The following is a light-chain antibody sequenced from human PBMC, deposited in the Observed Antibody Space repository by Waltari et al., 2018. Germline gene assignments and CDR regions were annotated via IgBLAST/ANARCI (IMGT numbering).Light chain of an antibody. CDR3: SSQSSNDVVL. J-gene: IGLJ2*01. CDR1: SNDAGGYNS. Sequence: QSALTQPASVSGSPGQSVPIFCAGTSNDAGGYNSVSWYQEHPGQAPRVIIYDVSDRPSGVSDRFSGSKSGNTASLTISGLQAEDEADYYCSSQSSNDVVLFGGGTKLTVL. V-gene: IGLV2-14*01. CDR2: DVS.